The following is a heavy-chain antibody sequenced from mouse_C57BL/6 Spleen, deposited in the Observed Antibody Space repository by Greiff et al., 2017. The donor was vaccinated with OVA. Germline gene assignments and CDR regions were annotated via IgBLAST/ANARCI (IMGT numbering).Heavy chain of an antibody. CDR2: INPSSGYT. D-gene: IGHD1-1*01. V-gene: IGHV1-7*01. Sequence: QVQLQQSGAELAKPGASVKLSCKASGYTFTSYWMHWVKQRPGQGLEWIGYINPSSGYTKYTQKFKDKATLTADKSSSTAYMQLSSLTYEDSAVYYCAREGVTTVVATPFAYWGQGTLVTVSA. CDR1: GYTFTSYW. J-gene: IGHJ3*01. CDR3: AREGVTTVVATPFAY.